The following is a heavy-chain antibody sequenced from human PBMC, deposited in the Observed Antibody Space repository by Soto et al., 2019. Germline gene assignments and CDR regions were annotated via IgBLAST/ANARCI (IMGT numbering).Heavy chain of an antibody. CDR2: INHSGST. CDR3: ARGGGAMVRAHWFDP. J-gene: IGHJ5*02. V-gene: IGHV4-34*01. D-gene: IGHD3-10*01. CDR1: GGSFSGYY. Sequence: PSETLSLTCAVYGGSFSGYYWSWIRQPPGKGLEWIGEINHSGSTNYNPSLKSRVTISVDTSKNQFSLKLSSVTAADTAVYHCARGGGAMVRAHWFDPWGQGTLVTVSS.